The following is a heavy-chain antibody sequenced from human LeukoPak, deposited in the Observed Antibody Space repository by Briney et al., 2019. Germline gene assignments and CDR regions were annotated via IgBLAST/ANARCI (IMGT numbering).Heavy chain of an antibody. V-gene: IGHV3-73*01. J-gene: IGHJ4*03. CDR1: GFPFSGAS. D-gene: IGHD2-2*01. Sequence: PGGSLSLTCGASGFPFSGASIHWVRQASGKGLEWLGHVRSKANSYATAYAALVKGRFTISRDDSKNTVYLQMNSLKAEDTAVYYCAGQIIGCHDIWGLGTLVSVSS. CDR2: VRSKANSYAT. CDR3: AGQIIGCHDI.